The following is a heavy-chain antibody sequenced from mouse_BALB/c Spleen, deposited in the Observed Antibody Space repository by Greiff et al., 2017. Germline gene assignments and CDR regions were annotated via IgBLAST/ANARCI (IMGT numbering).Heavy chain of an antibody. Sequence: EVNLVESGGGLVKPGGSLKLSCAASGFTFSSYAMSWVRQTPEKRLEWVASISSGGSTYYPDSVKGRFTISRDNARNILYLQMSSLRSEDTAMYYCARGEVDYWGQGTTLTVSS. CDR2: ISSGGST. CDR1: GFTFSSYA. CDR3: ARGEVDY. V-gene: IGHV5-6-5*01. J-gene: IGHJ2*01.